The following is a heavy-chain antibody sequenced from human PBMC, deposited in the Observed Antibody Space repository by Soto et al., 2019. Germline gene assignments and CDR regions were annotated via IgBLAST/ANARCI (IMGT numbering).Heavy chain of an antibody. Sequence: QVQLQESGPGLVKPSETLSLTCAVSGVSISSYYWSWLRQPPGKGLEWIGNVYYSGSTRYNPSLKSRLTISLDPSNSHFSLRLASVSAADAAVYYCARQGIGVETAYFEFWGQGRLVTVSS. J-gene: IGHJ4*02. D-gene: IGHD5-18*01. CDR2: VYYSGST. V-gene: IGHV4-59*08. CDR3: ARQGIGVETAYFEF. CDR1: GVSISSYY.